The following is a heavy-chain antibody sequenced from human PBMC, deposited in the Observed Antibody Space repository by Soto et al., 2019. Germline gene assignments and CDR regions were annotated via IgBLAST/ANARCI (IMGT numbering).Heavy chain of an antibody. CDR3: ARDRAVVAATDYYYYGMDV. D-gene: IGHD2-15*01. Sequence: GASVKVSCKASGYTFTSYGISWVRQAPGQGLEWMGWISAYNGNTNYAQKLQGRVTMTTDTSTSTAYMELRSLRSDDTAVYYCARDRAVVAATDYYYYGMDVWGQGTTVTVSS. CDR1: GYTFTSYG. CDR2: ISAYNGNT. J-gene: IGHJ6*02. V-gene: IGHV1-18*01.